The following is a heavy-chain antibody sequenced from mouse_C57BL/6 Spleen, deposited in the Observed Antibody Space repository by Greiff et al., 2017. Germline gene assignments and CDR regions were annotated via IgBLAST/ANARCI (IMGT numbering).Heavy chain of an antibody. CDR3: TREGVSWFAY. Sequence: EVKLMESGEGLVKPGGSLKLSCAASGFTFSSYAMSCVRQTPEKRLEWVAYISSGGDYIYYADPVKGRFTISRDNARNTLYLQMSSLKSEDTAMYYCTREGVSWFAYWGQGTLVTVSA. V-gene: IGHV5-9-1*02. D-gene: IGHD2-10*02. CDR1: GFTFSSYA. CDR2: ISSGGDYI. J-gene: IGHJ3*01.